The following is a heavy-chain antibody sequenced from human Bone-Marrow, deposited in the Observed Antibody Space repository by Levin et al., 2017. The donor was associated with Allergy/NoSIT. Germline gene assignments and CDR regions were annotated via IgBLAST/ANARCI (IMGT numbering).Heavy chain of an antibody. Sequence: QAGGSLRLSCAASGFTFSSYSMHWVRQAPGKGLEWVSYIISSSTTKDYSDSVKGRFTISRDNAKNSLYLQMNSLRDEDTAVYYCAREDNLNAKRALDYWGQGTLVTVSS. D-gene: IGHD1-20*01. V-gene: IGHV3-48*02. CDR2: IISSSTTK. CDR3: AREDNLNAKRALDY. CDR1: GFTFSSYS. J-gene: IGHJ4*02.